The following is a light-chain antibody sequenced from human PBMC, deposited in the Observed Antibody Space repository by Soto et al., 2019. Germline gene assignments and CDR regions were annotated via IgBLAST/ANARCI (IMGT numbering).Light chain of an antibody. J-gene: IGKJ3*01. V-gene: IGKV1-27*01. CDR3: QKYSSAPFT. CDR1: QGITNS. CDR2: AAS. Sequence: DIQMTQSPSSLSASVGDRVTITCRASQGITNSLAWYQQQPGKVPNLLIYAASTLQSGVPFRFSGSGSGTDFTLTSSSLQPEDVATYYFQKYSSAPFTFGPGTKVDIK.